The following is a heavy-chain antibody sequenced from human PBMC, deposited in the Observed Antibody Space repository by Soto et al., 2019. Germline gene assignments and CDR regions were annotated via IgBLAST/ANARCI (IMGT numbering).Heavy chain of an antibody. J-gene: IGHJ4*02. CDR2: ISAYNGNT. Sequence: QVQLVQSGAEVKKPGASVKVSCKASGYTFTSYGISWVRQAPGQGLEWMGWISAYNGNTNYAQKLQGRVTMTTDTSTSTVYMGLRSLRSDDTAVYYCAREGGYDYIWGSYRYTCDYWGQGTLVTVSS. V-gene: IGHV1-18*01. D-gene: IGHD3-16*02. CDR3: AREGGYDYIWGSYRYTCDY. CDR1: GYTFTSYG.